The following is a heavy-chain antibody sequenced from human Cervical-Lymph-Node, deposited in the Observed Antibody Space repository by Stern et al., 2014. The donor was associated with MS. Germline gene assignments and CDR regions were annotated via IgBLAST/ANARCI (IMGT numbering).Heavy chain of an antibody. Sequence: VQLVESGGGVVQPGRSLRLSCAASGFTFSIHDMQWARQAPGQGLDLVAAISYDGDKKFYTDSAKGRLTTIIHNYTTPQYVPLNSLSPEDTAIYYCAKGPRIYDSSGYLDAWGQGTLVTVSS. CDR1: GFTFSIHD. V-gene: IGHV3-30*18. J-gene: IGHJ5*02. CDR3: AKGPRIYDSSGYLDA. CDR2: ISYDGDKK. D-gene: IGHD3-22*01.